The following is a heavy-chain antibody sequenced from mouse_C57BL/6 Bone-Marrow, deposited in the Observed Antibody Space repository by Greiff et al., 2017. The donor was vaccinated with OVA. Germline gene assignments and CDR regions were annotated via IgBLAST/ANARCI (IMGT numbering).Heavy chain of an antibody. D-gene: IGHD1-1*01. CDR2: IYPRDGST. CDR3: ARGDLLLLPYWYFDV. CDR1: GYTFTSYD. Sequence: QVQLQQSGPELVKPGASVKLSCKASGYTFTSYDINWVKQRPGQGLAWIGWIYPRDGSTKYNEKFKGKATLTVDTSSSTAYMELHSLTSEDSAVYVCARGDLLLLPYWYFDVWGTGTTVTVSS. V-gene: IGHV1-85*01. J-gene: IGHJ1*03.